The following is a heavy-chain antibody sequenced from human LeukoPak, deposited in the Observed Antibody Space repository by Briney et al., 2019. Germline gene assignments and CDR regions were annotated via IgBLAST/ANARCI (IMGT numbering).Heavy chain of an antibody. D-gene: IGHD3-16*01. CDR2: IYTSGTT. CDR1: GGSISSGSYY. J-gene: IGHJ5*02. CDR3: ARDWGGLNWFDP. V-gene: IGHV4-61*09. Sequence: SQTLSLTCTVSGGSISSGSYYWSWIRQPAGKGLEWIGHIYTSGTTNYNPSLKSRATISVDTSKNQFSLKLNSVTAADTAVYYCARDWGGLNWFDPWGQGTLVTVSS.